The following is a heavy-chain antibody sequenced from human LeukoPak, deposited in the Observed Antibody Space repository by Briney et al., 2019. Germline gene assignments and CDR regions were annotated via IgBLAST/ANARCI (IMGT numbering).Heavy chain of an antibody. V-gene: IGHV4-31*03. CDR1: GGSISSGAYC. J-gene: IGHJ6*03. CDR2: MYYDGST. Sequence: SEALSLTCTVSGGSISSGAYCWSWIRQRPGKGLEWIGYMYYDGSTYSNPSLKSRLTISVDTSKNQFSLKLSSVTAADTAVYYCARGPYYDFWSGYPYMDVWGKGTTVTVSS. D-gene: IGHD3-3*01. CDR3: ARGPYYDFWSGYPYMDV.